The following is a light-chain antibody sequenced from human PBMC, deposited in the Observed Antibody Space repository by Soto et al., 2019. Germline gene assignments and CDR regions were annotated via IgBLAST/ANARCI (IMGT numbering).Light chain of an antibody. CDR2: DVS. CDR3: SSYTSCSRDV. J-gene: IGLJ1*01. Sequence: QSVLTQPASVSGSPGQSITISCTGTSSDVGDYNYVSWYQQHPGKAPKFMIYDVSIRPSGVSNRFSGSKSGNTASLTISGLQAEDEADYYCSSYTSCSRDVFGTGTKVTVL. V-gene: IGLV2-14*01. CDR1: SSDVGDYNY.